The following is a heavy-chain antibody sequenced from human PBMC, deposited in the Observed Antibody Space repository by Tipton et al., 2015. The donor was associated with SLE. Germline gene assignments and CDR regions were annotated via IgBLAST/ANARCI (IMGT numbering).Heavy chain of an antibody. CDR3: ARDPRYCQSCLDV. Sequence: SLRLSCTASGFTFSSYAMSWVRQAPGKGLEWVSYISSSSSTIYYADSVKGRFTISRDNAKNSLYLQMNSLRAEDTAVYYCARDPRYCQSCLDVWGQGTTVTVSS. CDR2: ISSSSSTI. D-gene: IGHD2-15*01. V-gene: IGHV3-48*01. J-gene: IGHJ6*02. CDR1: GFTFSSYA.